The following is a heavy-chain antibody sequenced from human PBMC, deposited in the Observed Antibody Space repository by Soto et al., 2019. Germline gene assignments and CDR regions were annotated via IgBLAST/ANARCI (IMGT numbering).Heavy chain of an antibody. J-gene: IGHJ4*02. V-gene: IGHV3-48*01. CDR1: GFTFSSYS. CDR3: ARDMEQQWPFGFDY. Sequence: GGALRLSFAAPGFTFSSYSIKWVRPAPGKGLEWVSYISSSSSTIYYADSVKGRFTISRDNAKNSLYLQMNSLRAEDTAVYYCARDMEQQWPFGFDYWGQGTLVTVSS. CDR2: ISSSSSTI. D-gene: IGHD6-19*01.